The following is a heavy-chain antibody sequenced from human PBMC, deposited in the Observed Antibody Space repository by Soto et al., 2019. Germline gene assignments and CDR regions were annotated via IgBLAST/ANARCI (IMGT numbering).Heavy chain of an antibody. CDR1: GGTFSTYS. CDR3: TIGSWSGEVFDI. Sequence: QVQLVQSGAEVKKPGSSVKVSCKDSGGTFSTYSMFWVRQAPGQGLEWMGRIIPMLGIRNYAQRFQDRVTITADKSTATAPMGLSSLRSEDTALYYCTIGSWSGEVFDIWGQGTMVTVSS. D-gene: IGHD2-21*01. J-gene: IGHJ3*02. CDR2: IIPMLGIR. V-gene: IGHV1-69*02.